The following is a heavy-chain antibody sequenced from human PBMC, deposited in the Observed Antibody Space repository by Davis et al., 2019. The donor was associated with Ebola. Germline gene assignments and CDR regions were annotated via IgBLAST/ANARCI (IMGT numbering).Heavy chain of an antibody. Sequence: SVKVSCKASGGTFSSYAISWVRQAPGQGLEWMGGIIPIFGTANYAQKFQGRVTITADESTSTAYMELSSLRSEDTAVYYCARKSYSGYDKTGYFDYWGQGTLVTVSS. CDR3: ARKSYSGYDKTGYFDY. CDR2: IIPIFGTA. CDR1: GGTFSSYA. D-gene: IGHD5-12*01. V-gene: IGHV1-69*13. J-gene: IGHJ4*02.